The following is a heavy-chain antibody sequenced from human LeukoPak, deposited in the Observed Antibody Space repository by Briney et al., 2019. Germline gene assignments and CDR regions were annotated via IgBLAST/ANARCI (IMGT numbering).Heavy chain of an antibody. J-gene: IGHJ6*03. Sequence: TSETLSLTCTVSDGSISSYYWSWIRQPPGKGLEWIGSIYYSGSTNYNPSLKSRVTISVDKSKNQFSLKLSSVTAADTAVYYCARGTSDGAGYYYMDVWGKGTTVTVSS. D-gene: IGHD1-14*01. CDR2: IYYSGST. CDR3: ARGTSDGAGYYYMDV. CDR1: DGSISSYY. V-gene: IGHV4-59*12.